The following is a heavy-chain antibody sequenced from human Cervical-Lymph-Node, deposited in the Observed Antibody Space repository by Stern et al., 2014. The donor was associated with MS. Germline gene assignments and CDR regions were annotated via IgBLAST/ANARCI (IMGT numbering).Heavy chain of an antibody. CDR3: ARMWAVQGPRGNLPGYFQH. CDR2: IYPGDSDT. Sequence: VQLVQSGAEVKKPGESLKISCKGSGYTFTNYWIGWVRQMPGKGLEWMGLIYPGDSDTRSSPSFQGQVTISADKSINTAYLQWSSLKASDTAMYYCARMWAVQGPRGNLPGYFQHWGQGTLVTVSS. CDR1: GYTFTNYW. J-gene: IGHJ1*01. D-gene: IGHD3-10*01. V-gene: IGHV5-51*01.